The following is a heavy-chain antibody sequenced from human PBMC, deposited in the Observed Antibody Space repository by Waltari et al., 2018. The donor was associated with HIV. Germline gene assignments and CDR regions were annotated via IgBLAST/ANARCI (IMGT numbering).Heavy chain of an antibody. Sequence: EVQLVESGGGLVKPGGSLRLSCAASGFTFSSYSMNWVRQAPGKGLEWVSSISSSSSYIYYADSVKGRFTISRDNAKNSLYLQMNSLRAEDTAVYYCARDKGGWFGDLVYWGQGTLVTVSS. D-gene: IGHD3-10*01. J-gene: IGHJ4*02. CDR1: GFTFSSYS. CDR2: ISSSSSYI. CDR3: ARDKGGWFGDLVY. V-gene: IGHV3-21*01.